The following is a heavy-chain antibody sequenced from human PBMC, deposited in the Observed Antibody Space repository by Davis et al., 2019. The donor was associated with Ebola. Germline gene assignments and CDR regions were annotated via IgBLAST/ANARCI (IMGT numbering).Heavy chain of an antibody. J-gene: IGHJ6*02. CDR3: ARDRPAGYCSGGSCPYYGMDV. CDR2: ISGSGGST. V-gene: IGHV3-23*01. Sequence: GESLKISCAASGFTFSSYAMRWVRQAPGKGLEWVSAISGSGGSTYYADSVKGRFTISRDHSKNTLYLQMNSLRAEDTAVYYCARDRPAGYCSGGSCPYYGMDVWGQGTTVTVSS. CDR1: GFTFSSYA. D-gene: IGHD2-15*01.